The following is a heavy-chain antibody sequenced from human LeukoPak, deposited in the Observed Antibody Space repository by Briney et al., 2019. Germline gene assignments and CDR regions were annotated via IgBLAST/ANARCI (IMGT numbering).Heavy chain of an antibody. CDR3: ARVSWEMGDAFDI. J-gene: IGHJ3*02. CDR2: INHSGST. CDR1: GGSFSGYY. V-gene: IGHV4-34*01. Sequence: SETLSLTCVVYGGSFSGYYWSWIRQPPGKGLEWIGEINHSGSTNYNPSLKSRVTISVDTSKNQFSLKLRSVTAADTAAYYCARVSWEMGDAFDIWGQGTMVTVSS. D-gene: IGHD1-26*01.